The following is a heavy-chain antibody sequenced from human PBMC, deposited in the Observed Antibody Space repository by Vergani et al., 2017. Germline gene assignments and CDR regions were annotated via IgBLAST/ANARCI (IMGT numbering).Heavy chain of an antibody. V-gene: IGHV3-21*06. Sequence: EENLVESGGGLVKPGGSLRLSCVASGFTFGSYSVNWVRQAPGRGLEWVSSISSSGNYVYYTASVKGRFSISRDNAKSVLSLQMNSLRADDTAVYYCARDQGSGTNRHHYGMDVWGQGTTVTVSS. D-gene: IGHD3-10*01. CDR1: GFTFGSYS. J-gene: IGHJ6*02. CDR2: ISSSGNYV. CDR3: ARDQGSGTNRHHYGMDV.